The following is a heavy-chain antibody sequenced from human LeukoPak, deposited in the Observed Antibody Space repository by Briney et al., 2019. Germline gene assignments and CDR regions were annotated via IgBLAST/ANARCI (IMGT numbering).Heavy chain of an antibody. V-gene: IGHV4-34*01. Sequence: PSETLSLTCAVYGGSFSGYYWSWIRQPPGKGLEWIGEINHSGSTNYNPSLKSRVTISVDTSKNQFSLKLSSVTAADTAVYYCARLTARRPFDYWGQGTLVTVSS. J-gene: IGHJ4*02. CDR1: GGSFSGYY. CDR3: ARLTARRPFDY. CDR2: INHSGST. D-gene: IGHD6-6*01.